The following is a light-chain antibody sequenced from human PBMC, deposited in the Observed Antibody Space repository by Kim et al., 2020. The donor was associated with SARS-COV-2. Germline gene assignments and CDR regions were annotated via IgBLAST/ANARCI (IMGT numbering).Light chain of an antibody. CDR1: QSVSSN. CDR2: GAS. CDR3: QQYNNWLGT. J-gene: IGKJ1*01. V-gene: IGKV3-15*01. Sequence: VSPGERATLACRASQSVSSNLAWYQQKPGQAPRLLIYGASTRATGIPARFSGSGSGTEFTLSISSLQSEDFAVYYCQQYNNWLGTFGQGTKVDIK.